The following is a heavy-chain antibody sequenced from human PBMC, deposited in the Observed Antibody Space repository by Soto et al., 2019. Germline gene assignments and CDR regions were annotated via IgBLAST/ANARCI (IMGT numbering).Heavy chain of an antibody. CDR3: ARGGCSGGSCYPGPIGY. CDR2: INSDGSST. CDR1: GFTFSSYW. V-gene: IGHV3-74*01. J-gene: IGHJ4*02. Sequence: GGSLRLSCAASGFTFSSYWMHWIRQAPGKGLVWVSRINSDGSSTSYADSVKGRFTISRDNAKNTLYLQMNSLRAEDTAVYYCARGGCSGGSCYPGPIGYWGQGTLVTVSS. D-gene: IGHD2-15*01.